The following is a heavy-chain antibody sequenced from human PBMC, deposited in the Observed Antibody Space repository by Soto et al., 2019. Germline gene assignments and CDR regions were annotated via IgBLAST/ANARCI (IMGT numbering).Heavy chain of an antibody. V-gene: IGHV3-30*18. CDR3: AKDLLAWGGTDLFDY. Sequence: QVQLVESGGGVVQPGRSLRLSCAASGFTFSSYGTHWVRQTPGKGLEWVALISFDGSHKYYADSVKGRFTISRDNSKNTVFLQMNSLRSEDTAVYYCAKDLLAWGGTDLFDYWGQGTLVTVSS. CDR2: ISFDGSHK. CDR1: GFTFSSYG. J-gene: IGHJ4*02. D-gene: IGHD3-16*01.